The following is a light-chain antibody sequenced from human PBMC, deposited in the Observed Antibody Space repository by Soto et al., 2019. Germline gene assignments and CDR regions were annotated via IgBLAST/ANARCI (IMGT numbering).Light chain of an antibody. CDR1: QSVSSGS. CDR2: GAS. CDR3: QQYGTSPRT. J-gene: IGKJ1*01. Sequence: EIMLTQSPGTLSLYPGERATLSCRASQSVSSGSLAWYQQKPGQAPRLLISGASSRATGIPDRFSGSGSGTDFTLTISRLEPEDFAVYYCQQYGTSPRTFGQGTKVEIK. V-gene: IGKV3-20*01.